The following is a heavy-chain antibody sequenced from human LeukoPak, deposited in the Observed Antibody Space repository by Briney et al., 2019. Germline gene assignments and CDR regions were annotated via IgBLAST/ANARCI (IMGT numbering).Heavy chain of an antibody. CDR3: VRDYRGGWNDY. J-gene: IGHJ4*02. D-gene: IGHD1-26*01. Sequence: PTGGSLRLSCAATGFTFRKHWMSWVRQTVGKGLECVAKIREDGNEKHYVDSVKGRFTISRDNAKNSLFLQMNNLRVDDTAMYYCVRDYRGGWNDYWGQGTLVTVSS. CDR1: GFTFRKHW. CDR2: IREDGNEK. V-gene: IGHV3-7*01.